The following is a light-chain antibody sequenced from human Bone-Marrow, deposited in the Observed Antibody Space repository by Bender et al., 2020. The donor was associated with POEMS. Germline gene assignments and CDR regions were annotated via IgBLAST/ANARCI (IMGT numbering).Light chain of an antibody. CDR3: SSYTSNIPPA. CDR2: EVS. CDR1: SSDIGGYNY. V-gene: IGLV2-14*01. Sequence: QSALTQPASVSGSPGQSITISCTGTSSDIGGYNYVSWYQQHPGKAPKLMIYEVSNRPSGVSNRFSGSKSGNTASLTISGLQAQDEAYYYCSSYTSNIPPAFGGGTKLTVL. J-gene: IGLJ2*01.